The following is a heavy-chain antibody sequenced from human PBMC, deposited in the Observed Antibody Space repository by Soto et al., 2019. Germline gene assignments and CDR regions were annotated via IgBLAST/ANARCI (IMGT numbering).Heavy chain of an antibody. D-gene: IGHD6-13*01. CDR2: IYYSGST. Sequence: PSETLSLTCTVSGGSISSGGYYWSWIRQHPGKGLEWIGYIYYSGSTYYNPSLKSRVTISVDTSKNQFSLNLSSVTAADTAVYYCERDFIAAAGTNYYYYGMDVWGQGTTVTVSS. V-gene: IGHV4-31*03. CDR1: GGSISSGGYY. CDR3: ERDFIAAAGTNYYYYGMDV. J-gene: IGHJ6*02.